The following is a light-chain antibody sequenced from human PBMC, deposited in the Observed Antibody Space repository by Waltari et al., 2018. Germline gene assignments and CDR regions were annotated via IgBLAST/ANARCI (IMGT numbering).Light chain of an antibody. J-gene: IGLJ1*01. V-gene: IGLV2-14*01. CDR3: SSYTSSSLYV. Sequence: QSALTQPASVSGSPGPSLTISCTGTSSDVGGYNYVSWYQQHPGKAPKLMIYEVSKRPSGVSNRFSGSKSGNTASLTISGLQAEDEADYYCSSYTSSSLYVFGTGTKVTVL. CDR2: EVS. CDR1: SSDVGGYNY.